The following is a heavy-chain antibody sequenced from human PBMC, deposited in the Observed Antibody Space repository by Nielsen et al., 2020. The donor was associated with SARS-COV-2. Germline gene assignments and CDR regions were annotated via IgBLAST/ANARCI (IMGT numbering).Heavy chain of an antibody. J-gene: IGHJ6*02. CDR2: ITSSSSYI. CDR3: ARDGGYCSGGSCYYYGMDV. Sequence: GESLKISCAASGFTFSSYSMNWVRQAPGKRLEWVSSITSSSSYIYYADSVKGRFTISRDNAKNSLYLQMNSLRAEDTAVYHCARDGGYCSGGSCYYYGMDVWGQGTTVTVSS. D-gene: IGHD2-15*01. V-gene: IGHV3-21*01. CDR1: GFTFSSYS.